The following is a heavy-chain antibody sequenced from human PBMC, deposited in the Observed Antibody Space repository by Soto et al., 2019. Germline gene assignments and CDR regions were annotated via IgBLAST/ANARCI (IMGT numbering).Heavy chain of an antibody. CDR3: ARGGYCSGGSCLSHVDY. D-gene: IGHD2-15*01. J-gene: IGHJ4*02. CDR2: ISGSGGST. Sequence: EVQLLESGGGLVQPGGSLRLSCAASGFTFSSYAMSWVRQAPGKGLEWVSAISGSGGSTYYADSVKGRFTISRDNSKNTLYLQMNRLRAEDTAVYYCARGGYCSGGSCLSHVDYWGQGTLVTVSS. V-gene: IGHV3-23*01. CDR1: GFTFSSYA.